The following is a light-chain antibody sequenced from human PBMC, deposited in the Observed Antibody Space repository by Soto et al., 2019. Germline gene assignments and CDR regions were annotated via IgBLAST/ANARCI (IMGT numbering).Light chain of an antibody. Sequence: DIQMTQSPSTLSASVGDRVTITCRASQSISTWLAWYQQKPGKAPNLLIYKASSLESGVPSRFSGSGSGTEFPLTISSLQSDDFATYYCKQYNSYPYTFGQGTKLEIK. CDR1: QSISTW. CDR2: KAS. J-gene: IGKJ2*01. V-gene: IGKV1-5*03. CDR3: KQYNSYPYT.